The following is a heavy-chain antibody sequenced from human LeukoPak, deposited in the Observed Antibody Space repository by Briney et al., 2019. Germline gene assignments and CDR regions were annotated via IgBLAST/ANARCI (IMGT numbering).Heavy chain of an antibody. D-gene: IGHD2/OR15-2a*01. CDR2: INAGNGNT. V-gene: IGHV1-3*01. J-gene: IGHJ2*01. Sequence: GASVKVSCKASGGTFSKYTISWVRQAPGQRLEWMGWINAGNGNTKYSQKFQGRVTITRDTSASTAYMELSSLRSEDTAVYYCARDPHNRHWYFDLWGRGTLVTVSS. CDR1: GGTFSKYT. CDR3: ARDPHNRHWYFDL.